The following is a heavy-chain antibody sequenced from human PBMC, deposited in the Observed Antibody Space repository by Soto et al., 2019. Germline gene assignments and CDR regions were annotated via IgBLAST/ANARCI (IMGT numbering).Heavy chain of an antibody. CDR2: IYYSGRT. CDR3: ARGSGSFYYFDY. Sequence: QVQLQESGPGLVKPSQTLSLTCTVSGGSISSGSYYWSWTRQHPGKGLEWMGYIYYSGRTYYNPSLKSRITISVDTSKNQFSLKLSSVTAADTAVYYCARGSGSFYYFDYWGQGTLVTVSS. J-gene: IGHJ4*02. V-gene: IGHV4-31*03. CDR1: GGSISSGSYY. D-gene: IGHD3-10*01.